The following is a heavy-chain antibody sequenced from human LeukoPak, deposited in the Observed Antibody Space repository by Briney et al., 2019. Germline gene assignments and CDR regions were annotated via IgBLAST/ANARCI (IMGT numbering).Heavy chain of an antibody. CDR1: GDSVSSNSVT. J-gene: IGHJ4*02. D-gene: IGHD3-22*01. V-gene: IGHV6-1*01. CDR3: ARGTGDSCKD. CDR2: TYYRSTWYN. Sequence: SQTLSLTCAISGDSVSSNSVTWNWIRQSPSRGLEWLGRTYYRSTWYNDYAVSVRGRITVNPDTSKNQFSLHLNSVTPEDTAVYYCARGTGDSCKDWGLGTLVTVSS.